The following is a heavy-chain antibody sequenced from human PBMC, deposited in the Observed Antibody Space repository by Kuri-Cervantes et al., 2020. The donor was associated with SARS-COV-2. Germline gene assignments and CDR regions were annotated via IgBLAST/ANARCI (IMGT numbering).Heavy chain of an antibody. CDR3: ARASFDFWSGYYTGYYFDF. J-gene: IGHJ4*02. D-gene: IGHD3-3*01. CDR2: IKQDGSEE. Sequence: GGSLRLSCTASGFTFGDYAMSWVRQAPGKGLEWVANIKQDGSEEYYVDSVKGRFTVSRDNAKNSLFLQMDSLRAEDTAVYYCARASFDFWSGYYTGYYFDFWGQGALVTVSS. CDR1: GFTFGDYA. V-gene: IGHV3-7*01.